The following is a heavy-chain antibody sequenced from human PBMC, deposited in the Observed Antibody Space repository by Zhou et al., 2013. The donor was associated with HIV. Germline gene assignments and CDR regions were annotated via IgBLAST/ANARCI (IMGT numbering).Heavy chain of an antibody. Sequence: QVQLVQSGAAVKKPGSSVKVSCKTSGDTFTNYDFTWVRRAPGQGLEWMGRIIPILNLTNYAQKFQGRLSITADKSTSTVYMDLSSLRSDDTAVYYCARVHGFGEYQLLWRTDAFDIWGQGTMVTVSS. D-gene: IGHD2-2*01. CDR1: GDTFTNYD. CDR2: IIPILNLT. J-gene: IGHJ3*02. V-gene: IGHV1-69*04. CDR3: ARVHGFGEYQLLWRTDAFDI.